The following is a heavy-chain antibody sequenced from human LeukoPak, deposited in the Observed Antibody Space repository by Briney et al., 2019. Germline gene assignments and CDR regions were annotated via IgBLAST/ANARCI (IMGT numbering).Heavy chain of an antibody. J-gene: IGHJ6*02. V-gene: IGHV3-73*01. CDR2: IRSKANSYAT. D-gene: IGHD2-15*01. Sequence: GGSLRLSCAASGFTFSGSALHWVRQASGKGREWVGHIRSKANSYATSYAASVKGRFTISRDDSKNTAYLQMNSLKTEDTAVYYCTRYKPDCSGGSCPHYGMDVWGQGTTVTVSS. CDR1: GFTFSGSA. CDR3: TRYKPDCSGGSCPHYGMDV.